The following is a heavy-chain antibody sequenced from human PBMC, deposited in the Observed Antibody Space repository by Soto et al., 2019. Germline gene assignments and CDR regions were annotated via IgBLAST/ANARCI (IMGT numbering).Heavy chain of an antibody. CDR3: ARDLYYYMDV. V-gene: IGHV3-7*01. CDR2: INEDGNDQ. Sequence: EVQLMESGGGLVQPGGSLRLSCAASGFTFSTHYMSWVRQAPGKGLEWVANINEDGNDQYYVDSVKGRFTISRDNAKNSLYLQMNSLRAEDTAVYFCARDLYYYMDVWGKGTTVTVSS. CDR1: GFTFSTHY. J-gene: IGHJ6*03.